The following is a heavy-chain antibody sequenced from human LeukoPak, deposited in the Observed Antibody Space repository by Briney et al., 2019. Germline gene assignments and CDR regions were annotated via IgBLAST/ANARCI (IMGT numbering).Heavy chain of an antibody. D-gene: IGHD1-1*01. CDR1: GGSISSYY. CDR3: ARTQNGTSPYYYYYMDV. J-gene: IGHJ6*03. V-gene: IGHV4-4*07. Sequence: SETLSPTCAVSGGSISSYYWSWIRQPAGKGLEWIGRIYTSGSTNYNPSLKSRVTMSVDTSKNQFSLKLSSVTAADTAVYYCARTQNGTSPYYYYYMDVWGKGTTVTVSS. CDR2: IYTSGST.